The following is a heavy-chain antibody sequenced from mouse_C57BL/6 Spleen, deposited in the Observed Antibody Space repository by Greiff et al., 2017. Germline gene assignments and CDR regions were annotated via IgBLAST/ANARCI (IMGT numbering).Heavy chain of an antibody. D-gene: IGHD1-1*01. CDR2: IDPENGDT. CDR1: GFNIKDDY. J-gene: IGHJ2*01. Sequence: VQLQQSGAELVRPGSSVKLSCTASGFNIKDDYMHWVKQRPEQGLEWIGWIDPENGDTEYASKFQGKATITADTSSNTAYLQLSSLTSEDTAVYYCTFPYYYGSRYYWGQGTTLTVSS. CDR3: TFPYYYGSRYY. V-gene: IGHV14-4*01.